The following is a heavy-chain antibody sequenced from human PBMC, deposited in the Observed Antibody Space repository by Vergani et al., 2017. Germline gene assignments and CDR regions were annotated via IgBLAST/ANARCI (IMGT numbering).Heavy chain of an antibody. D-gene: IGHD4-17*01. CDR1: GGTFSSYA. CDR3: ARYFYNGDSDAFDI. CDR2: IIPILGIA. J-gene: IGHJ3*02. V-gene: IGHV1-69*04. Sequence: QVQLVQSGAEVKKPGSSVKVSCKASGGTFSSYAISWVRQAPGQGLEWMGRIIPILGIANYAQKFQGRVTITADKSMSTAYMELSSLRSEDTAVYYCARYFYNGDSDAFDIWGQGTMVTVSS.